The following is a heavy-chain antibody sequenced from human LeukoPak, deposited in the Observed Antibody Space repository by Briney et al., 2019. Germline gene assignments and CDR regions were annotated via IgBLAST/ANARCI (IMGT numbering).Heavy chain of an antibody. V-gene: IGHV3-23*01. D-gene: IGHD6-19*01. CDR2: ISGRDGNT. J-gene: IGHJ4*02. CDR1: GFIFKSYA. Sequence: GGSLRLSCAASGFIFKSYAMNWVRQAPGKGLEWVSGISGRDGNTYYADSVKGRFTISRDNSKNTLYLQMISLRVEDTAIYYCAKDRIVMSGFFDYWGQGTLVTVSS. CDR3: AKDRIVMSGFFDY.